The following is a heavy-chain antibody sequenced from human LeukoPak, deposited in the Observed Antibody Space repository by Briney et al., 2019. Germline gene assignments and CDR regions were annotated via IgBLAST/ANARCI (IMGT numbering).Heavy chain of an antibody. Sequence: ASVKVSCKASGYTFTGYYMHWVRQAPGQGLEWMGWINPNSGGTNYAQKFQGWATMTRDTSISTAYMELSRLRSDDTAVYYCARSDGSGEQFDYWGQGTLVTVSS. CDR3: ARSDGSGEQFDY. CDR2: INPNSGGT. J-gene: IGHJ4*02. V-gene: IGHV1-2*04. D-gene: IGHD3-10*01. CDR1: GYTFTGYY.